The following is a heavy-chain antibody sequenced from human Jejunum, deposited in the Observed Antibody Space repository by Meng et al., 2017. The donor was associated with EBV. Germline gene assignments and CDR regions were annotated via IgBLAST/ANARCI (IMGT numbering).Heavy chain of an antibody. J-gene: IGHJ4*02. V-gene: IGHV3-15*01. CDR1: GFTFSTTW. CDR3: TTDWGTLVRFDY. Sequence: VQLVESGGGLVKPGDSLSLSCAASGFTFSTTWMSWVRQAPGKGLEWVGRIKSQTAGGTTDYAAPVKGRFTISRDDSSSTLFLQMSTLKTEDTAVYYCTTDWGTLVRFDYWGQGTLVTVSS. CDR2: IKSQTAGGTT. D-gene: IGHD3-10*01.